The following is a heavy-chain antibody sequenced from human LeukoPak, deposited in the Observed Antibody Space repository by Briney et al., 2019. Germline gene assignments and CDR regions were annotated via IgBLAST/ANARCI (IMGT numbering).Heavy chain of an antibody. Sequence: KNGESLKISCKGSGYIFTNYWIGWVRQMPGKGLEWMGIIYPSDSDSRYSPSFQGQVTISADKSISTAYLQWSSLKATDTAMYYCARLPSFYYDPRFDYWGQGTLVTVSS. J-gene: IGHJ4*02. CDR3: ARLPSFYYDPRFDY. V-gene: IGHV5-51*01. D-gene: IGHD3-22*01. CDR2: IYPSDSDS. CDR1: GYIFTNYW.